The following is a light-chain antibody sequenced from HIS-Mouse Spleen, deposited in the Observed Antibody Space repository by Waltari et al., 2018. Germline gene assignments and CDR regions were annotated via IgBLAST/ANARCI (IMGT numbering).Light chain of an antibody. V-gene: IGLV2-14*03. CDR2: DVS. Sequence: QSALTQPASVSGSPGQSITISCPGTSSDVGGYNYVSWYQQHPGKAPKLMIYDVSNRPSGVSNRFSGSKSGNTASLTISGPQAEDEADYYCSSYTSSSTLFGGGTKLTVL. CDR3: SSYTSSSTL. J-gene: IGLJ2*01. CDR1: SSDVGGYNY.